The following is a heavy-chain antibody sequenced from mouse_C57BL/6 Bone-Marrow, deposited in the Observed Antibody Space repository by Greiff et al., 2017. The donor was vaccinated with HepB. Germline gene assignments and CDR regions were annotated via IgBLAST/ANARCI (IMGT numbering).Heavy chain of an antibody. CDR3: ARQDDGYYWFAY. D-gene: IGHD2-3*01. J-gene: IGHJ3*01. CDR2: ISNGGGST. CDR1: GFTFSDYY. V-gene: IGHV5-12*01. Sequence: EVKVEESGGGLVQPGGSLKLSCAASGFTFSDYYMYWVRQTPEKRLEWVAYISNGGGSTYYPDTVKGRFTISRDNAKNTLYLQMSRLKSEDTAMYYCARQDDGYYWFAYWGQGTLVTVSA.